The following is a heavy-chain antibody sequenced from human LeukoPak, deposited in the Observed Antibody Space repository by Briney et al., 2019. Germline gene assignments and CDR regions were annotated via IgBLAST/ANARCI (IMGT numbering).Heavy chain of an antibody. J-gene: IGHJ6*03. CDR3: ARANVGDYAYYYYYYMDV. D-gene: IGHD4-17*01. V-gene: IGHV3-21*01. Sequence: PGGSLRLSCAASGFTFSSYGMSWVRQAPGKGLEWVSSISSSSSYIYYADSVKGRFTISRDNAKNSLYLQMNSLRAEDTAVYYCARANVGDYAYYYYYYMDVWGKGTTVTVSS. CDR2: ISSSSSYI. CDR1: GFTFSSYG.